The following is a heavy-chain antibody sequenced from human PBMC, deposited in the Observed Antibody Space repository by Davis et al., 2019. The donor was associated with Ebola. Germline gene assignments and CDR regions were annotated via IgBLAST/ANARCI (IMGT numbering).Heavy chain of an antibody. D-gene: IGHD6-19*01. Sequence: GGSLRLSCAASGFTFSSYAMHWVRQAPGKGLEWVAVVSYDGSNKYYADSVKGRFTISRDNSKNTLYLQMNSLTAEDTAVYYCARGQQWLVPPLALFDYWGQGTRVTVSS. CDR2: VSYDGSNK. V-gene: IGHV3-30-3*01. CDR3: ARGQQWLVPPLALFDY. CDR1: GFTFSSYA. J-gene: IGHJ4*02.